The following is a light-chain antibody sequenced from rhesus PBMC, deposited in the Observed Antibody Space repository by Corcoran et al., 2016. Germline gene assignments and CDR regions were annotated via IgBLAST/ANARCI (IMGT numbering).Light chain of an antibody. V-gene: IGKV1-25*01. J-gene: IGKJ4*01. CDR2: VAS. CDR1: QGISSY. CDR3: QQHNTFPLT. Sequence: DIQMTQSPSSLSASVGDRVTITCRASQGISSYLAWYQQKPGKAPNLLIHVASNLQSGVPSRFSGSGSGTDFTLTISRLQPEDFATYYCQQHNTFPLTFGGGTKVELK.